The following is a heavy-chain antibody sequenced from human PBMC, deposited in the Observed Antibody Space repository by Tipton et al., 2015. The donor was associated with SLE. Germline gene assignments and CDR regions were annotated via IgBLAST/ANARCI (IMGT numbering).Heavy chain of an antibody. V-gene: IGHV4-34*01. CDR1: GASFSGYY. CDR2: INESGSS. J-gene: IGHJ4*02. Sequence: TLSLTCGVYGASFSGYYWNWIRQPPGKGLEWIGEINESGSSKYNPSLKSGVTISIDTSKSQFSLKLTSVTAADTAMYYCARGGTPRVVVAASFESWGRGTLVTVSS. D-gene: IGHD2-2*01. CDR3: ARGGTPRVVVAASFES.